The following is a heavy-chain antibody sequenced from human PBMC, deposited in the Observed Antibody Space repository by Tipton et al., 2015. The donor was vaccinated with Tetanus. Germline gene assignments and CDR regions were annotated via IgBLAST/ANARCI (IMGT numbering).Heavy chain of an antibody. V-gene: IGHV3-48*02. D-gene: IGHD1-26*01. Sequence: SLRLSCAASGFTFSTYSMNWVRQAPGKGLEWISYISSGSTTIYYADSVKGRFTISRDNVENSLYLQMNSLRDEDTAMYYCAKSQWVVTETLFDSWGQGPLVTVSS. J-gene: IGHJ4*02. CDR2: ISSGSTTI. CDR3: AKSQWVVTETLFDS. CDR1: GFTFSTYS.